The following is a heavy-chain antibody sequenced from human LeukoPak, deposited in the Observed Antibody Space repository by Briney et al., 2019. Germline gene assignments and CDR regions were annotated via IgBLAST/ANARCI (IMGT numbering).Heavy chain of an antibody. Sequence: SGGSLRLSCAASGFTFSTYAMSWVRQAPGEGLEWVSGISNNGDSAYYADSVKGRFTISRDNPKNTLHLQMSSLRAEDTALYYCVKDRCDRATCPEVWGQGTLVTVSS. J-gene: IGHJ4*02. D-gene: IGHD2-21*01. V-gene: IGHV3-23*01. CDR1: GFTFSTYA. CDR3: VKDRCDRATCPEV. CDR2: ISNNGDSA.